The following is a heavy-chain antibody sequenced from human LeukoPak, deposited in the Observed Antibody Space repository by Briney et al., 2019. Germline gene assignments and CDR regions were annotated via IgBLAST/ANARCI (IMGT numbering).Heavy chain of an antibody. CDR2: MNQSGNT. CDR1: GGSFSGYY. V-gene: IGHV4-34*01. Sequence: SETLSLTCAVYGGSFSGYYWSWIRQPPGKGLEWIGEMNQSGNTNYNPSLKSRVTMSVDTSKNQFSLKVTSVTAADTAVYYCVGAFSEVQDWGQGTLLTVSS. J-gene: IGHJ1*01. D-gene: IGHD1-14*01. CDR3: VGAFSEVQD.